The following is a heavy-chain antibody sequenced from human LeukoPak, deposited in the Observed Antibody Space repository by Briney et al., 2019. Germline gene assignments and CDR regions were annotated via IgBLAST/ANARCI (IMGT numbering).Heavy chain of an antibody. CDR2: IHTSGST. D-gene: IGHD5-18*01. J-gene: IGHJ4*02. V-gene: IGHV4-4*07. CDR3: ARDGGGSSGYVFPGYGENTAMVF. CDR1: GGSISSYY. Sequence: SETLSLTCTVPGGSISSYYWSWIRRPAGKGLEWVGRIHTSGSTNYNPSLKSRVTMSVDTSKNQCSLKLSSVTAADTAVYYCARDGGGSSGYVFPGYGENTAMVFWGQGTLVTVSS.